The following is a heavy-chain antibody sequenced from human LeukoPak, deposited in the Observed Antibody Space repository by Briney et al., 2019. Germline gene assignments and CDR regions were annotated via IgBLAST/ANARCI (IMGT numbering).Heavy chain of an antibody. CDR1: GFNVSSNY. J-gene: IGHJ4*02. CDR2: VYAGGAT. CDR3: ARDWSGDSGLDY. Sequence: GGSLRLCCAASGFNVSSNYMTWVRQAPGKGLVSVSIVYAGGATYYADAVKGRFTISRDNSKNTVDLQMNSLGAEDTAVYFCARDWSGDSGLDYWGQGTLVTVSS. V-gene: IGHV3-66*01. D-gene: IGHD4-17*01.